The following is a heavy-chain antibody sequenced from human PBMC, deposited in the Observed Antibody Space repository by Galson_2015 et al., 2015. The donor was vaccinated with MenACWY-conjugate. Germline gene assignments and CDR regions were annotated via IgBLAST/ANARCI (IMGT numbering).Heavy chain of an antibody. CDR3: ARGTSGWYGGDC. CDR1: GFTFSNYA. Sequence: LRLSCAASGFTFSNYAMHWVRQAPGKGLEYVSAISSNGGSTYYANSVKGRFTISRDNSKNTLYLQMGSLRAEDMAVYYCARGTSGWYGGDCWGQGTLVTVSS. D-gene: IGHD6-19*01. CDR2: ISSNGGST. J-gene: IGHJ4*02. V-gene: IGHV3-64*01.